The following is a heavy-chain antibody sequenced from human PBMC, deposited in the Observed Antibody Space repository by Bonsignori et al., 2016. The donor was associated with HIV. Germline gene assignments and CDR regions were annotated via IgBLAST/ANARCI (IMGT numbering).Heavy chain of an antibody. D-gene: IGHD3-10*02. CDR2: ISDSGST. CDR1: GGSFSGYY. V-gene: IGHV4-34*01. CDR3: ARVKFAANVRDWFDT. Sequence: QVRLQEWGAGLLKPSETLSLTCTVSGGSFSGYYWSWVRQSPGKGLEWIGEISDSGSTNYNPSLMSRVTVSIDASDNQFSLKMSSVTAADTAVYYCARVKFAANVRDWFDTWGQGTLVTVSS. J-gene: IGHJ5*02.